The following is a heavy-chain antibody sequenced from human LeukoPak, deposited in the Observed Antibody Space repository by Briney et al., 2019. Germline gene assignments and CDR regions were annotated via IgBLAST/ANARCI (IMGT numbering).Heavy chain of an antibody. J-gene: IGHJ4*02. D-gene: IGHD5-12*01. CDR2: ISSSSSYI. Sequence: GGSLRLSCAASGFTFSSYSMNWVRQAPGKGLEWVSSISSSSSYIYYADSVKGRFTISRDNAKNSLYLQMNSLRAEDTAVYYCARGRRGYSGYDRGGDDYWGQGTLVTVSS. CDR1: GFTFSSYS. CDR3: ARGRRGYSGYDRGGDDY. V-gene: IGHV3-21*01.